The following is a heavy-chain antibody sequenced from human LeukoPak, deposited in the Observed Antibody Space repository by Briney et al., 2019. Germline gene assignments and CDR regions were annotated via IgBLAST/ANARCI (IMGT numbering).Heavy chain of an antibody. CDR2: IRYDGSNK. CDR1: GFTFSSYG. D-gene: IGHD2-2*01. CDR3: AKSAMTRLRAPIDAFDI. V-gene: IGHV3-30*02. J-gene: IGHJ3*02. Sequence: PGGSLRLSCAASGFTFSSYGMHWVRQAPGKGLEWAAFIRYDGSNKYYADSVKGRFTISRDNSKNTLYLQMNSLRAEDTAVYCCAKSAMTRLRAPIDAFDIWGQGTMVTVSS.